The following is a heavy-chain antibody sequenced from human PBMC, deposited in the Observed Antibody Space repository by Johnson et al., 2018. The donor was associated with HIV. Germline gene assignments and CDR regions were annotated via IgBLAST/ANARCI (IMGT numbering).Heavy chain of an antibody. J-gene: IGHJ3*02. V-gene: IGHV3-30-3*01. Sequence: QVQLVESGGGVVQPGRSLRLSCAASGFTFSSYAMHWVRQAPGKGLEWVAVISYDGSNKYYADSVKGRFTIPSDKSKNTLNLQMNSLRAEDTAVYYCARDPDSSGYYLGAFDIWGQGTKVTVSS. D-gene: IGHD3-22*01. CDR3: ARDPDSSGYYLGAFDI. CDR2: ISYDGSNK. CDR1: GFTFSSYA.